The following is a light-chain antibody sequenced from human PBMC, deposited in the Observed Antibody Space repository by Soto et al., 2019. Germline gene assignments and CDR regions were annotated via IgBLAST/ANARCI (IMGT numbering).Light chain of an antibody. J-gene: IGKJ1*01. CDR3: QQYGTSSRT. CDR1: QTISTS. CDR2: LAS. Sequence: DIQMTQSPSTLSAFVGDRVTITCRASQTISTSLAWYQQKPGRPPKLLIYLASSLQSGVPARFSGSGSATEFTLSSSSLQPDYVATYYCQQYGTSSRTFGQGTKVEIK. V-gene: IGKV1-5*03.